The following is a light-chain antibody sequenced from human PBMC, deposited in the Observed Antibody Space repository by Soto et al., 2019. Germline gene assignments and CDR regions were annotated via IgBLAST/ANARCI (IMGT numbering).Light chain of an antibody. J-gene: IGKJ2*01. CDR3: QQYNSYSPEKT. CDR1: QSISSW. Sequence: DIQMTQSPSTLSASVGDRVTITCRASQSISSWLAWYQQKPGKAPKLLIYKAYSLESGVTSRFSGSGSGTEFTLTISSLQPDDFAPYYCQQYNSYSPEKTFGQGTKLEIK. CDR2: KAY. V-gene: IGKV1-5*03.